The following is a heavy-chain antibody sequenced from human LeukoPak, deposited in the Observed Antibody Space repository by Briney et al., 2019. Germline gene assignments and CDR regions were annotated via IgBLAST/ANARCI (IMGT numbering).Heavy chain of an antibody. CDR1: GFTFSSYS. CDR2: ISSSSSYI. Sequence: GGSLRLSCAASGFTFSSYSMNWVRQAPGKGLEWVSSISSSSSYIYYADSVKGRFTISRDNAKNSLYLQMNSLRAEDTAVHYRARGTIWYGVVAYYFDYWGQGTLVTVSS. J-gene: IGHJ4*02. V-gene: IGHV3-21*01. CDR3: ARGTIWYGVVAYYFDY. D-gene: IGHD3-3*01.